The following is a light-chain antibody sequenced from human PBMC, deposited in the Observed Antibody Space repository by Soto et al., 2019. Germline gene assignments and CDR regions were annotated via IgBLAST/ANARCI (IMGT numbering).Light chain of an antibody. CDR3: QQYGNSPGTT. CDR2: DAS. V-gene: IGKV3-20*01. Sequence: EMVLTQSPGTLSVSPGEKATLSCRASQSLSTNFLAWYQQKPGQAPRLLISDASSRATDIPPRFSGSGSGTDFTLTISRLEPEDYAVYYCQQYGNSPGTTFGGGTRVEIK. CDR1: QSLSTNF. J-gene: IGKJ4*01.